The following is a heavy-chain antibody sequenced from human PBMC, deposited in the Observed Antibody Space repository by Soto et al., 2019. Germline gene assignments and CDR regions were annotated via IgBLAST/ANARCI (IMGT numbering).Heavy chain of an antibody. CDR3: AKDRITGTVFDY. CDR2: ISYDGSNK. V-gene: IGHV3-30*18. CDR1: GFTFSSYG. Sequence: PGGSLRLSCAASGFTFSSYGMHWVRQALGKGLEWVAVISYDGSNKYYADSVKGRFTISRDNSKNTLYLQMNSLRAEDTAVYYCAKDRITGTVFDYWGQGTLVTVS. J-gene: IGHJ4*02. D-gene: IGHD1-20*01.